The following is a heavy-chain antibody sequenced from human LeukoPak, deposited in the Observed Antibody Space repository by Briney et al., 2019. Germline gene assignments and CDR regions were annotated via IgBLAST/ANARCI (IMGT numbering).Heavy chain of an antibody. D-gene: IGHD3-3*01. CDR1: GFTFSNYG. V-gene: IGHV3-33*06. Sequence: GRSLRLSCAASGFTFSNYGMHWVRQAPGKGLEWVAVIWYDGSNKYYADSVKGRFTISRDNSKNTLYLQMKSLRVEDTAVYYCSKDQVVYVFWSGYYRQISYGMDVGGKGTTVTVSS. J-gene: IGHJ6*04. CDR3: SKDQVVYVFWSGYYRQISYGMDV. CDR2: IWYDGSNK.